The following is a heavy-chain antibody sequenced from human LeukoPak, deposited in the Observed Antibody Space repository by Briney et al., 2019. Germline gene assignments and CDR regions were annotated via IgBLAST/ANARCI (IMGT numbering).Heavy chain of an antibody. CDR2: ISHSGST. CDR3: AEGGAAAGDAFDI. V-gene: IGHV4-38-2*02. CDR1: GYSISSDYY. Sequence: NPSETLSLTCTVSGYSISSDYYWGWIRQPPGKGLEWIGIISHSGSTFYTPSLKSRVTISIDTSKNQFSLKLNSVTAADTAVYYCAEGGAAAGDAFDIWGQGTMVTVSS. J-gene: IGHJ3*02. D-gene: IGHD6-13*01.